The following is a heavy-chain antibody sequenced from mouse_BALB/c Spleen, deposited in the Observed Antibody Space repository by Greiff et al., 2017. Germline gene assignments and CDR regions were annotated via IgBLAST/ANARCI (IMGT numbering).Heavy chain of an antibody. CDR1: GFTFSSFG. CDR2: ISSGSSTI. J-gene: IGHJ2*01. CDR3: ARSYFDY. Sequence: EVKVVESGGGLVQPGGSRKLSCAASGFTFSSFGMHWVRQAPEKGLEWVAYISSGSSTIYYADTVKGRFTISRDNPKNTLFLQMTSLRSEDTAMYYCARSYFDYWGQGTTLTVSS. V-gene: IGHV5-17*02.